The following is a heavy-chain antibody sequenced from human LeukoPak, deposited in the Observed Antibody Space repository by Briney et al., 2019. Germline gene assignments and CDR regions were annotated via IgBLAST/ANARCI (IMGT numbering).Heavy chain of an antibody. V-gene: IGHV3-23*01. CDR2: ISGSGGST. CDR3: ATARSPLWFGEWRDY. Sequence: GGSLRLSCAASGFTFSSYAMSWVRQAPGKGLEWVSAISGSGGSTYYADSVKGRFTISRDNSKNTLYLQMNSLRAEDTAVYYCATARSPLWFGEWRDYWGQGTLVTVSS. D-gene: IGHD3-10*01. CDR1: GFTFSSYA. J-gene: IGHJ4*02.